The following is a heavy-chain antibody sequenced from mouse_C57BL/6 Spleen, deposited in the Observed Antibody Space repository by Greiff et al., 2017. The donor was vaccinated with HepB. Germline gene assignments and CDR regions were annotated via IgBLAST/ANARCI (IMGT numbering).Heavy chain of an antibody. CDR3: ASDLLYASYYYGLDD. D-gene: IGHD1-1*01. J-gene: IGHJ2*01. V-gene: IGHV5-4*03. CDR1: GFTFSSYA. CDR2: ISDGGSYT. Sequence: EVKVEESGGGLVKPGGSLKLSCAASGFTFSSYAMSWVRQTPEKRLEWVATISDGGSYTYYPDNVKGRYTISRDNAKNNLYLQMSHLKSEDTAMYYCASDLLYASYYYGLDDWGQGTTLTVSS.